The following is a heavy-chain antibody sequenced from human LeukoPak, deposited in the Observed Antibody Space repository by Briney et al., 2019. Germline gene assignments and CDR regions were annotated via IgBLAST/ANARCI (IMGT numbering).Heavy chain of an antibody. CDR1: GGSFSNHF. CDR2: IYSSGNT. J-gene: IGHJ6*03. Sequence: SETLSLTCSVSGGSFSNHFWSWVRQPAGKGLEWIGRIYSSGNTNYNPSLKSRVTLSVDTSKTQFYLSLSSVTAADTAVYYCAREDSGSYYNFYYFYMDVWGKGTTVTISS. D-gene: IGHD3-10*01. CDR3: AREDSGSYYNFYYFYMDV. V-gene: IGHV4-4*07.